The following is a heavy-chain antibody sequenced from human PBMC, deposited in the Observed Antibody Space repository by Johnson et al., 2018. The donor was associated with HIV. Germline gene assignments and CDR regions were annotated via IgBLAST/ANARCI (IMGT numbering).Heavy chain of an antibody. CDR2: ISYDGSNK. D-gene: IGHD6-19*01. J-gene: IGHJ3*02. CDR1: GFTFSTYA. V-gene: IGHV3-30-3*01. CDR3: ARVRRSGWFDNDAFDI. Sequence: QVQLVESGGGVVQPGRSLRLSCAASGFTFSTYAMHWVRQAPGKGLEWVALISYDGSNKYYADSVKGRFTISRDNSKNTLFLQMISLRAEDTAVYYCARVRRSGWFDNDAFDIWGQGTMVTVSS.